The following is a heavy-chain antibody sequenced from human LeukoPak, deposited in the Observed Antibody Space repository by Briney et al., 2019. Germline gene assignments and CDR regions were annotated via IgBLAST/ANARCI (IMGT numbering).Heavy chain of an antibody. CDR2: LNHSGST. J-gene: IGHJ4*02. V-gene: IGHV4-34*01. CDR1: GGSFNGYY. CDR3: ARHYKGYYDSSGPTDY. D-gene: IGHD3-22*01. Sequence: PSETLSLTCAVYGGSFNGYYWSWLRQPPGKGLEWIGELNHSGSTNYNPSLKSRVTISVDTFKNQFSLKLSSVTAADTAVYYCARHYKGYYDSSGPTDYWGQGTLVTVSS.